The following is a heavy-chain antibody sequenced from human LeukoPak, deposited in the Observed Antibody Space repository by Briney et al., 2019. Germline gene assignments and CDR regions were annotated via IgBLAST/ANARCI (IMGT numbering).Heavy chain of an antibody. CDR3: AKETYYYDSSGYYESYYFDY. V-gene: IGHV3-23*01. Sequence: GGSLRLSCAASGFTFSSYGMSWVRQAPGKGLEWVSAISGSGGSTYYADSVKGRFTISRDNSKNTLYLQMNSLRAEDTAVYYCAKETYYYDSSGYYESYYFDYWGQGTLVTVSS. D-gene: IGHD3-22*01. CDR2: ISGSGGST. CDR1: GFTFSSYG. J-gene: IGHJ4*02.